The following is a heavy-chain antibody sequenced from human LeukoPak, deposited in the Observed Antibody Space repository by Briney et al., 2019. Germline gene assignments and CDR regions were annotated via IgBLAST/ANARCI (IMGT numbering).Heavy chain of an antibody. CDR3: AKGPQQQDYIDY. CDR1: GLTFSSYA. Sequence: GGSLRLSCAAPGLTFSSYAMTSVRQAAGKVLERVSSISGSGGSTYYAYSVKGRFTISRDNSNNTLYLQINSLRADDTAVFYCAKGPQQQDYIDYWGQGTLVTVSS. CDR2: ISGSGGST. D-gene: IGHD2-2*01. J-gene: IGHJ4*02. V-gene: IGHV3-23*01.